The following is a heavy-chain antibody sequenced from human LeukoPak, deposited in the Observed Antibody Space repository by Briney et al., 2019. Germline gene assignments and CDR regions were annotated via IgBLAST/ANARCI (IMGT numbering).Heavy chain of an antibody. CDR3: ARDVGPSSSWFDY. V-gene: IGHV3-30*03. J-gene: IGHJ4*02. CDR1: GFTFSSHG. CDR2: ISYDENNK. Sequence: GGSLRLSCAASGFTFSSHGMHWVRQAPGKGLEWVAVISYDENNKYYADSVKGRFTISRDNSKNTLHLQITSLRAEDTAMYYCARDVGPSSSWFDYWGQGALVTVSS. D-gene: IGHD6-13*01.